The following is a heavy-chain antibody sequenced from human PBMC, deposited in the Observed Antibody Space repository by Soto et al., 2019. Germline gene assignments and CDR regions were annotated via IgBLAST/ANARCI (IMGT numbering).Heavy chain of an antibody. CDR2: INPNSGGT. V-gene: IGHV1-2*02. J-gene: IGHJ5*02. Sequence: GSVKVCFKASGYTFTGYYMHWVRQAPGQGLEWMGWINPNSGGTNYAQKFHGRVTMTRDTSISTAYMELSRLRSDDTAVYYCARGKNWFDPWGQGTLVTVSS. CDR3: ARGKNWFDP. CDR1: GYTFTGYY.